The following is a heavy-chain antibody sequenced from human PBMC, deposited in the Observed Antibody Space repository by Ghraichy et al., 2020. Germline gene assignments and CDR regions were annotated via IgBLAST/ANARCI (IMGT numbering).Heavy chain of an antibody. CDR2: IYFRGST. J-gene: IGHJ4*02. Sequence: SETLSLTCTVSGGSISSGTYFWNWIRQHPGKGLEWIGYIYFRGSTNYNPSLKSRVTISVDTSKNQFSLKLSSVTAADTAVYYCARESPASFDYWGQGTLVTVSS. CDR1: GGSISSGTYF. CDR3: ARESPASFDY. V-gene: IGHV4-31*03.